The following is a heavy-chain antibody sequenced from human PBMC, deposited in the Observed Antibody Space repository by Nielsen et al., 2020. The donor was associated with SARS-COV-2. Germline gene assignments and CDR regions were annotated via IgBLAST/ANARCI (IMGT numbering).Heavy chain of an antibody. CDR2: IAFDGSTK. D-gene: IGHD1-26*01. J-gene: IGHJ5*02. V-gene: IGHV3-30*03. Sequence: GGSLRLSCAVSGFTFNIYGMHWVRQAPGKGLEWVAIIAFDGSTKYYADSGKGRFTISRDNSKNTLYLQMTSLRAEDTAVYYCARAQGTYSNWETLDTWGQGTLVTVSS. CDR1: GFTFNIYG. CDR3: ARAQGTYSNWETLDT.